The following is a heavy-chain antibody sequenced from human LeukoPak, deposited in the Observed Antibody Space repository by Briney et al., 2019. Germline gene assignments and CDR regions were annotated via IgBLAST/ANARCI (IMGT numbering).Heavy chain of an antibody. V-gene: IGHV4-34*01. CDR2: INHSGST. CDR1: GGSFSGYY. CDR3: ARHPMIVVVITDNWFDP. Sequence: SETLSLTCAVYGGSFSGYYWGWIRQPPGKGLEWIGEINHSGSTNYNPSLKSRVTISVDTSKNQFSLKLSSVTAADTAVYYCARHPMIVVVITDNWFDPWGQGTLVTVSS. J-gene: IGHJ5*02. D-gene: IGHD3-22*01.